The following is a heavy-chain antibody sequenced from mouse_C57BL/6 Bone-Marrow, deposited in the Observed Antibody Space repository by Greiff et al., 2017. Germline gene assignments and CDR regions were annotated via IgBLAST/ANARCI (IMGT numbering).Heavy chain of an antibody. CDR3: ARDPTHYYGSSYWYFDV. J-gene: IGHJ1*03. CDR1: GFTLSSYA. D-gene: IGHD1-1*01. CDR2: ISDGGSYT. V-gene: IGHV5-4*01. Sequence: EVMLVESGGGLVKPGGSLKLSCAASGFTLSSYAMSWVRQTPEKRLEWVATISDGGSYTYYTDNVKGRFTISRDNAKNNLYLQRSHLKSEDTAMYYCARDPTHYYGSSYWYFDVWGTGTTVTGSS.